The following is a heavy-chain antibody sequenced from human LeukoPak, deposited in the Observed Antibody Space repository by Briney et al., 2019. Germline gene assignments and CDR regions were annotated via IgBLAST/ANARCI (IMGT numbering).Heavy chain of an antibody. CDR3: ARAVAVAGTGGFY. J-gene: IGHJ4*02. CDR1: GFSFGSYA. V-gene: IGHV3-30*04. Sequence: GGSLRLSCAASGFSFGSYAMHWVRQAPGKGLEWVAVISNDGNIQYYVDSVKGRFTISRDNSKNTVYLQMNSLRAEDTAVYYCARAVAVAGTGGFYWGQGTLVTVSS. D-gene: IGHD6-19*01. CDR2: ISNDGNIQ.